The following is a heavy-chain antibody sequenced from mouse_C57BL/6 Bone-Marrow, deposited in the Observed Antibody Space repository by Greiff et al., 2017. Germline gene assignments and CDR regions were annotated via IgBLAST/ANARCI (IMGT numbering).Heavy chain of an antibody. D-gene: IGHD2-4*01. J-gene: IGHJ3*01. Sequence: QVQLQQPGAELVRPGSSVKLSCKASGYTFTSYWMHWVKQRPIQGLEWIGNIDPSDSETHYNQKFKDKATLTVDKSSSTAYMQLSSLTSEDSAVYYCATDYDDPRGFAYWGQGTLVTVSA. CDR3: ATDYDDPRGFAY. V-gene: IGHV1-52*01. CDR1: GYTFTSYW. CDR2: IDPSDSET.